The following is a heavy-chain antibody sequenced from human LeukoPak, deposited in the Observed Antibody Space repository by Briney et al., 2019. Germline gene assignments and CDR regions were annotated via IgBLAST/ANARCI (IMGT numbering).Heavy chain of an antibody. CDR2: INSDGSGT. Sequence: GGSLRLSCAASGFTFSSFWMHWVRQAPGKGLVWVSRINSDGSGTTYADSVKGRFTISRDNAKNTPYLQMNSLRAEDTAVYYCARGVNGDSRFDPWGQGTLVTVSS. V-gene: IGHV3-74*01. D-gene: IGHD4-17*01. J-gene: IGHJ5*02. CDR1: GFTFSSFW. CDR3: ARGVNGDSRFDP.